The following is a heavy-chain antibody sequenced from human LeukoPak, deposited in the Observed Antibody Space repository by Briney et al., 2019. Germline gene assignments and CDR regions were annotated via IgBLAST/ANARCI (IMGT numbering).Heavy chain of an antibody. CDR1: GGSISSYY. Sequence: SETLSLTCTVSGGSISSYYWSWIRQPPGKGLEWIGYIYYSGSTNYNPSLKSRVTISVDTSKNQFSLRLSSVTAADTAVYYCARDGVYGSGLDYWGQGTLVTVSS. CDR2: IYYSGST. CDR3: ARDGVYGSGLDY. V-gene: IGHV4-59*01. D-gene: IGHD3-10*01. J-gene: IGHJ4*02.